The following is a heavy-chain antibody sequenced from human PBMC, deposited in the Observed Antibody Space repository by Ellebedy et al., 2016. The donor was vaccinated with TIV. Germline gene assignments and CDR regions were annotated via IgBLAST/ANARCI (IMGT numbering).Heavy chain of an antibody. J-gene: IGHJ3*02. CDR3: ARDSVAGTDAFDI. CDR1: GGSFSGYY. CDR2: INHSGST. V-gene: IGHV4-34*01. Sequence: SQTLSLTCAVYGGSFSGYYWSWIRQPPGKGLEWIGEINHSGSTNYNPSLKSRVTISVDTSKNQFSLKLSSVTAADTAVYYCARDSVAGTDAFDIWGQGTMVTVSS. D-gene: IGHD6-19*01.